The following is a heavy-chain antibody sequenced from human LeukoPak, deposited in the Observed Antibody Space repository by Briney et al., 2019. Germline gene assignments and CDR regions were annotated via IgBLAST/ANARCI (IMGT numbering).Heavy chain of an antibody. D-gene: IGHD3-10*01. CDR2: IYPGDSDT. V-gene: IGHV5-51*01. CDR1: GHSFTTYW. Sequence: GESLKIPWKSSGHSFTTYWIGWVRQMPGKGLEWMGIIYPGDSDTRYSPSFQGQVTISADKSIGTAYLQWSPLKASDNAMYYCAKPFGNGRRQIDYWGQGALVTVSS. CDR3: AKPFGNGRRQIDY. J-gene: IGHJ4*02.